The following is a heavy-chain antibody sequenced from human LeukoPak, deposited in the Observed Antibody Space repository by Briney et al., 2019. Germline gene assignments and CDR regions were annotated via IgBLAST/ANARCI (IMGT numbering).Heavy chain of an antibody. Sequence: SVKVSCKASGGTFSSYAISWVRQAPGQGLEWMGGIIPIFGTANYAQKFQGRVTITADESTSTAYMELSSLRSEDTAVYYCARGVITFGGPPRYFDLWGRGTLVTVSS. J-gene: IGHJ2*01. CDR3: ARGVITFGGPPRYFDL. CDR1: GGTFSSYA. D-gene: IGHD3-16*01. V-gene: IGHV1-69*13. CDR2: IIPIFGTA.